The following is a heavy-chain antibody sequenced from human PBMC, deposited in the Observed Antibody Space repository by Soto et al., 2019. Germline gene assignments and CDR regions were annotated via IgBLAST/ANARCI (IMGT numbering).Heavy chain of an antibody. CDR3: GKVTGGHVPGGNYSDA. V-gene: IGHV1-69*08. J-gene: IGHJ6*02. Sequence: QVQLVQSGPEVKKPGSSVKVSCKTSGGTLSSYSISWVRQAPGQGLEWVGRIITFVGKANVAQQFQGRVTITAERSTAKTCMGLGRLTSGDTAVYYWGKVTGGHVPGGNYSDAGAPGTTVPVS. D-gene: IGHD2-8*02. CDR2: IITFVGKA. CDR1: GGTLSSYS.